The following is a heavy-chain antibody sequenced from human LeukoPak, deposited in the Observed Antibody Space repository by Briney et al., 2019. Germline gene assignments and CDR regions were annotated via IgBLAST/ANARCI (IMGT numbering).Heavy chain of an antibody. V-gene: IGHV1-8*01. CDR2: MNPNSGNT. Sequence: ASVKVSCKASGYTFTSYDINWVRQATGQGLEWMGWMNPNSGNTGYAQKFQGRVTMTRNTSISTAYMELRSLRSDDTAVYYCARDDVVVVAATPIDYWGQGTLVTVSS. CDR1: GYTFTSYD. J-gene: IGHJ4*02. CDR3: ARDDVVVVAATPIDY. D-gene: IGHD2-15*01.